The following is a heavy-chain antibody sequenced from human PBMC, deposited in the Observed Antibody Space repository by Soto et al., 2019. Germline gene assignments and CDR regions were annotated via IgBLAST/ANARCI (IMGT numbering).Heavy chain of an antibody. V-gene: IGHV3-48*03. J-gene: IGHJ4*02. CDR1: GFTFSSYG. CDR3: ARDLGPDYSRGY. D-gene: IGHD4-4*01. Sequence: ERQLVQSGGGVVQPGGSLKLSCAAFGFTFSSYGLNWVRQAPGRGLEWISYISDSGSSIYYVDTVKGRFTASRDNAKNSVYLQMNSLRAEDTAVYYCARDLGPDYSRGYWGQGTLVTVSS. CDR2: ISDSGSSI.